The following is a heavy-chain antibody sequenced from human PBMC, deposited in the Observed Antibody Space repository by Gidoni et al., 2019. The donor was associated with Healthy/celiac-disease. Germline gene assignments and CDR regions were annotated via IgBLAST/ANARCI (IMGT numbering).Heavy chain of an antibody. V-gene: IGHV3-30-3*01. CDR1: GFTFSSYA. CDR2: ISYDGSNK. D-gene: IGHD3-10*01. J-gene: IGHJ4*02. CDR3: ARRSVQGGDY. Sequence: QVQLVESGGGVVQPGRSLRLACAASGFTFSSYAMHWVRQAPGKGLEGVAVISYDGSNKYYADSVKGRFTISRDNSKNTLYLQMNSLRAEDTAVYYCARRSVQGGDYWGQGTLVTVSS.